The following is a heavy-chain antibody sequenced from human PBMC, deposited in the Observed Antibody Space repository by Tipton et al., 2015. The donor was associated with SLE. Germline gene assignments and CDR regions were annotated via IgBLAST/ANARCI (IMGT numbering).Heavy chain of an antibody. CDR3: ARGNHDDMDV. D-gene: IGHD1-14*01. J-gene: IGHJ6*03. Sequence: TLSLTCSVSGGSTSNGDSFWSWIRQPPGKGLEWIAYIYYTGSTYYNPSLKSRVTISVDTSKNQFSLKLSSVTAADTAVYYCARGNHDDMDVWGKGTTVTVSS. CDR1: GGSTSNGDSF. V-gene: IGHV4-30-4*02. CDR2: IYYTGST.